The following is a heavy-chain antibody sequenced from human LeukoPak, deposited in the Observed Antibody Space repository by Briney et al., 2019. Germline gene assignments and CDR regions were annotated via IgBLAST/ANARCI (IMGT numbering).Heavy chain of an antibody. V-gene: IGHV1-2*06. CDR1: GYTFNGYY. J-gene: IGHJ4*02. CDR2: INPNSGGT. Sequence: GASVKVSCKASGYTFNGYYMQWVRQAPGQGLELLGRINPNSGGTESPQKFQGRITMTINTSTRTAYMELSSLRFDDTAVYYCARDRRGYGGYDMNWGQGTLVTVSS. D-gene: IGHD5-12*01. CDR3: ARDRRGYGGYDMN.